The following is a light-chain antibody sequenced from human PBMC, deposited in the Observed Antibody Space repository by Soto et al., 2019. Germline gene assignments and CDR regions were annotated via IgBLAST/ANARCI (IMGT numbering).Light chain of an antibody. CDR3: CLYAVTFYV. J-gene: IGLJ1*01. CDR2: DVS. V-gene: IGLV2-11*01. Sequence: QSVLTQPRSVSGSPGQSVTISCTGTSSDVGTYDFVSWYQQHPGKAPRLTIFDVSERPSGVPDRSSGSKSGNTASLTVSGLQAEDEADYYCCLYAVTFYVFGTGTKGTVL. CDR1: SSDVGTYDF.